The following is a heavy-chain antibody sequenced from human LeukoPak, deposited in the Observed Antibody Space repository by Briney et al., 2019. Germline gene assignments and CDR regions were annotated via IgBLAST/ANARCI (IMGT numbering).Heavy chain of an antibody. CDR2: INSDGSST. J-gene: IGHJ4*02. CDR1: GFTFSSYW. V-gene: IGHV3-74*01. Sequence: PGGSLRLSCAASGFTFSSYWRHCGRQAPGKGRVWVSRINSDGSSTSYADSVKGRFTISRDNAKNTLYLQMNSLRAEDTAVYYCARDTTIVVVPAAIGDFDYWGQGTLVTVSS. D-gene: IGHD2-2*02. CDR3: ARDTTIVVVPAAIGDFDY.